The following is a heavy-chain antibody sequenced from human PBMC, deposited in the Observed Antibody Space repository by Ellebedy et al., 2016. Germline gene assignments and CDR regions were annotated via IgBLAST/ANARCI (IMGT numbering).Heavy chain of an antibody. V-gene: IGHV4-59*08. CDR2: IYYSGST. CDR1: GGSISSYY. D-gene: IGHD4-17*01. Sequence: SETLSLXXTVSGGSISSYYWSWIRQPPGKGLEWIGYIYYSGSTNYNPSLKSRVTISVDTSKNQFSLKLSSVTAADTAVYYCARQYGDSRYYYYMDVWGKGTTVTVSS. CDR3: ARQYGDSRYYYYMDV. J-gene: IGHJ6*03.